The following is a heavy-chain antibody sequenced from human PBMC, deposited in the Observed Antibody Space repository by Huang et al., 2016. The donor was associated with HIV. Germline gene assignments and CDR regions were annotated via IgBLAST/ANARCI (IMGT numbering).Heavy chain of an antibody. D-gene: IGHD4-4*01. J-gene: IGHJ4*02. V-gene: IGHV3-30-3*01. Sequence: QVQLVESGGGVVQPGRSLRLSCVAAGFSFSNYAGHGVRQAPGKGLEWVAVISYDGARKYYADSVKGRFTVSRDNSKNTADVQMNNPRGGDTAVYYCARAPEFGNYEFDQWGLGTLVTVSS. CDR2: ISYDGARK. CDR3: ARAPEFGNYEFDQ. CDR1: GFSFSNYA.